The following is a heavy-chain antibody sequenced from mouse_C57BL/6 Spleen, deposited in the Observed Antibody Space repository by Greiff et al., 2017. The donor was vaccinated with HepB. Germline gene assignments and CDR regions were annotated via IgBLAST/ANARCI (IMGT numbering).Heavy chain of an antibody. D-gene: IGHD3-3*01. CDR2: ISSGGDYI. CDR1: GFTFSSYA. J-gene: IGHJ2*01. Sequence: EVKLVESGEGLVKPGGSLKLSCAASGFTFSSYAMSWVRQTPEKRLEWVAYISSGGDYIYYADTVKGRFTISRANARNTLYLKMSSLKSEDTAMYYCTRVGSNYVDYWGQGTTLTVSS. V-gene: IGHV5-9-1*02. CDR3: TRVGSNYVDY.